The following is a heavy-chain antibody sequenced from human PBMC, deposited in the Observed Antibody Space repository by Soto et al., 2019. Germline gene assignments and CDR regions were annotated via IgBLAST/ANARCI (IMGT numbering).Heavy chain of an antibody. Sequence: QVQLQQWGAGLLKPSETLSLTCAVYGGSFSGYYWSWIRQPPGKGLEWIGEINHSGSTNYNPSLKSRVTISVDTSKNQFSLKLSSVTAADTAVYYCARGKRAGVIAAALRWFDPWGQGTLVTISS. J-gene: IGHJ5*02. D-gene: IGHD6-13*01. CDR3: ARGKRAGVIAAALRWFDP. V-gene: IGHV4-34*01. CDR2: INHSGST. CDR1: GGSFSGYY.